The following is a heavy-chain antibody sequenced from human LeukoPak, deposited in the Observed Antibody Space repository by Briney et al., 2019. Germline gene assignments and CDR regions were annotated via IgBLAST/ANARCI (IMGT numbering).Heavy chain of an antibody. J-gene: IGHJ4*02. CDR2: IYSGGST. V-gene: IGHV3-66*01. CDR3: ARGPPYYYDSSGPFDY. Sequence: GGSLRLSCAASGFTVSSNYMSWVRQAPGKGLEWVSVIYSGGSTYYADSVKGRFTISRDNPKNTLYLQMNSLRAEDTAVYYCARGPPYYYDSSGPFDYWGQGTLVTVSS. D-gene: IGHD3-22*01. CDR1: GFTVSSNY.